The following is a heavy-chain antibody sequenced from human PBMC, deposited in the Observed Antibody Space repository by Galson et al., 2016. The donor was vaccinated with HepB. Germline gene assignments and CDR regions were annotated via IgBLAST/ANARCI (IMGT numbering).Heavy chain of an antibody. V-gene: IGHV4-30-4*01. CDR3: ARVPMIMVFDC. D-gene: IGHD4/OR15-4a*01. CDR1: GGSISSGDYY. J-gene: IGHJ4*02. CDR2: IYYSGST. Sequence: LSLTCTVSGGSISSGDYYWNWIRQPPGKGLEWIGYIYYSGSTYYNPSLKSRVTISVDTSKNQFSLKLSSVTAADTAVYYCARVPMIMVFDCWGQGTLVTVSS.